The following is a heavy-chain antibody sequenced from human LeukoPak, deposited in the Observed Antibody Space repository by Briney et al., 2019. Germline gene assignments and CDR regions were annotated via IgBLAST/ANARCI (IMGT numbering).Heavy chain of an antibody. V-gene: IGHV4-34*01. CDR3: ARVTDSGSYYFDY. CDR2: INHSGST. D-gene: IGHD1-26*01. CDR1: GGSFSGYY. Sequence: SETLSLTCAVYGGSFSGYYWSWIRQPPGKGLEWIGEINHSGSTNYNPSLKSRVTISVGTSKNQFSLTLSSVTAADTAVYYCARVTDSGSYYFDYWGQGTLVTVSS. J-gene: IGHJ4*02.